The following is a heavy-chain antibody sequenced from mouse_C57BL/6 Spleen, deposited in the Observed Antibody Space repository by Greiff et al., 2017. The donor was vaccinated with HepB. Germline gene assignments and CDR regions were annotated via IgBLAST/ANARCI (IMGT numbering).Heavy chain of an antibody. Sequence: QVQLKESGPELVKPGASVKISCKASGYAFSSSWMNWVKQRPGKGLEWIGRIYPGDGDTNYNGKFKGKATLTADKSSSTAYMQLSSLTSEDSAVYFCAGHSNFFMDYWGQGTSVTVSS. CDR3: AGHSNFFMDY. CDR1: GYAFSSSW. D-gene: IGHD2-5*01. J-gene: IGHJ4*01. V-gene: IGHV1-82*01. CDR2: IYPGDGDT.